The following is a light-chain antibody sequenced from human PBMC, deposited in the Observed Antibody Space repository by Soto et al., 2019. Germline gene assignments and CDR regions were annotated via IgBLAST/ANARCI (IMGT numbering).Light chain of an antibody. CDR1: QSVSSY. Sequence: EIVLTQSPATLSLSPGERATLSCRASQSVSSYLAWYQQKPGQAPRLLIYDASNMATGIPARFSGSGSGTDFTLNISTLEPEDFAVYYYQQRSNWPLTFGGGTKVEIK. V-gene: IGKV3-11*01. CDR3: QQRSNWPLT. J-gene: IGKJ4*01. CDR2: DAS.